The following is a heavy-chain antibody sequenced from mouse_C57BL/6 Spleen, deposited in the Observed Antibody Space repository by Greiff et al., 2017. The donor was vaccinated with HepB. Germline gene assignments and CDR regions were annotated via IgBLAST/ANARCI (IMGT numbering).Heavy chain of an antibody. J-gene: IGHJ4*01. CDR1: GFTFSSYA. V-gene: IGHV5-4*01. CDR2: ISDGGSYT. CDR3: ARDGGYYYYAMDY. D-gene: IGHD2-3*01. Sequence: EVKLMESGGGLVKPGGSLKLSCAASGFTFSSYAMSWVRQTPEKRLEWVATISDGGSYTYYPDNVKGRFTISRDNAKSNLYLQMSHLKSEDTAMYYCARDGGYYYYAMDYWGQGTSVTVSS.